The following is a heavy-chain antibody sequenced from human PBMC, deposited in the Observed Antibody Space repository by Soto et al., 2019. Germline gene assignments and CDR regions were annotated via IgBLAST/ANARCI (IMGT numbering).Heavy chain of an antibody. J-gene: IGHJ4*02. Sequence: GGSLRLSCAASGFTLSSDTWIWVRQAPGKGLQWVSYISTSGNTKKYADSVMGRFTISRDNAKMSVYLQMNSLRDEDTAVYYCARGMSGYYSSLDYWGQGTKVTVSS. CDR3: ARGMSGYYSSLDY. CDR1: GFTLSSDT. CDR2: ISTSGNTK. V-gene: IGHV3-48*02. D-gene: IGHD3-22*01.